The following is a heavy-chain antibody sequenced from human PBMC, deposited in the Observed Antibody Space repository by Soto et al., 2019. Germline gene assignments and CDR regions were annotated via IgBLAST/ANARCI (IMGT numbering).Heavy chain of an antibody. V-gene: IGHV3-30-3*01. CDR3: ARRVLRENHFDY. Sequence: PGGSLRLSCAASGFTFSSYAMHWVRQAPGKGLEWVAIMSYDGSNKYYADSVKGRFTISRDNSKNTLYLQMNSLRAEDTAVYYCARRVLRENHFDYWGQGTLVTVSS. J-gene: IGHJ4*02. CDR2: MSYDGSNK. CDR1: GFTFSSYA. D-gene: IGHD3-10*02.